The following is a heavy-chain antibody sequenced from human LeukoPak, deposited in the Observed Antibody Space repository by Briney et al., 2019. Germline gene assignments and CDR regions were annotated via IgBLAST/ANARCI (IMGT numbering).Heavy chain of an antibody. Sequence: GGSLRLSCAASGFTFSSYSMNWVRQAPGKGLEWVSSISSSSSYIYYADSVKGRFTISRDNAKNSLYLQMNSLRAEDTAVYYCAKGIVVVPAAIDLPYYFDYWGQGTLVTISS. D-gene: IGHD2-2*01. CDR2: ISSSSSYI. V-gene: IGHV3-21*01. CDR1: GFTFSSYS. CDR3: AKGIVVVPAAIDLPYYFDY. J-gene: IGHJ4*02.